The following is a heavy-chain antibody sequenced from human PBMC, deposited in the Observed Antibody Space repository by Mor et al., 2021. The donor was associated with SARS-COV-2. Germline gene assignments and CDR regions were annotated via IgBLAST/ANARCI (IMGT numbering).Heavy chain of an antibody. V-gene: IGHV3-30*01. CDR3: ARAMDYSGSGSYPYYFDY. J-gene: IGHJ4*02. Sequence: ISRDSSKNTLYLQMNSLRAEDTAVYYCARAMDYSGSGSYPYYFDYWGQGTLVTVSS. D-gene: IGHD3-10*01.